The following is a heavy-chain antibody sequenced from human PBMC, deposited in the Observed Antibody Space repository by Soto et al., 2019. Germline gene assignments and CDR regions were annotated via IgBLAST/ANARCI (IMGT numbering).Heavy chain of an antibody. D-gene: IGHD6-19*01. CDR1: GYTFTSYG. V-gene: IGHV1-18*01. CDR2: VSAYNGNT. J-gene: IGHJ4*02. CDR3: ARDAAVAGTWYYFDY. Sequence: ASVKVSCKASGYTFTSYGISWVRQAPGQGLEWMGRVSAYNGNTNYAQKLQGRVTMTTDTSTSTAYMELRSLRSDDTAVYYCARDAAVAGTWYYFDYWGQGTLVTVSS.